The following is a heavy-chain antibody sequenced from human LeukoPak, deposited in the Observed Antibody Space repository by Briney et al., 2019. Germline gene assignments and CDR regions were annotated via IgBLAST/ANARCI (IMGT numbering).Heavy chain of an antibody. CDR3: ARVDIVLMVYAFDY. V-gene: IGHV3-23*01. CDR1: GFTFSTYA. D-gene: IGHD2-8*01. CDR2: ISGGSDTT. J-gene: IGHJ4*02. Sequence: GGSLRLSCAASGFTFSTYAMSWVRQAPGRGLEWVSAISGGSDTTYYADSVKGRFTISRDNSKNTLYLQMNSLRAEDTAVYYCARVDIVLMVYAFDYWGQGTLVTVSS.